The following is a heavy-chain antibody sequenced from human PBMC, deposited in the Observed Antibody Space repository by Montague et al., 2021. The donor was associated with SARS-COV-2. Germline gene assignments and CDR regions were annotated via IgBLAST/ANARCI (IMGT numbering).Heavy chain of an antibody. Sequence: PALVKSTQTLTLTCTFSGFSLSTRGVGVGWIRQPPGKALEWLALIYWDDDERYSPSLESRLTISKDNSKNQVVLTMTKMAPVDTATYYCAHTKAPAGDRWFDPWGQGTPVTVSS. D-gene: IGHD6-13*01. J-gene: IGHJ5*02. CDR2: IYWDDDE. CDR1: GFSLSTRGVG. CDR3: AHTKAPAGDRWFDP. V-gene: IGHV2-5*02.